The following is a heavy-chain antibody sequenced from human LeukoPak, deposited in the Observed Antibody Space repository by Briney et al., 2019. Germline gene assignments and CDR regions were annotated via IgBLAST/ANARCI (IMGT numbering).Heavy chain of an antibody. CDR3: ARVPRKAGPIWSADLRAWFDP. CDR2: IYHSGST. CDR1: GGSISSGGYS. V-gene: IGHV4-30-2*01. D-gene: IGHD3-3*01. J-gene: IGHJ5*02. Sequence: PSETLSLTCAVSGGSISSGGYSWSWIRQPPGKGLEWIGYIYHSGSTYYNPSLKSRVTISVDRSKNQFSLKLSSVTAADTAVYYCARVPRKAGPIWSADLRAWFDPWGQGTLVTVSS.